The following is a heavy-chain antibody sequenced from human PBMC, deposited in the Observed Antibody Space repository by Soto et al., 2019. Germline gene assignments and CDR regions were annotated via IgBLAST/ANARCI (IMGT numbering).Heavy chain of an antibody. CDR3: VRITSTGYGVDV. CDR2: ISSSGNTI. V-gene: IGHV3-11*01. Sequence: GGSLRLSCAASGFTFGDYYMSWIRQAPGKGLEWVSYISSSGNTIYYADSVKGRFTISRDNAKNSLYVQMNSLRAEDTAVYYCVRITSTGYGVDVWGQGTTVTVSS. CDR1: GFTFGDYY. J-gene: IGHJ6*02. D-gene: IGHD3-16*01.